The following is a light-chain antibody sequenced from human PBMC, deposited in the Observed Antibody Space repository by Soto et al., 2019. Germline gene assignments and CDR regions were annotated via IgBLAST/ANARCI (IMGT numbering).Light chain of an antibody. V-gene: IGLV2-14*01. CDR1: GSDIAGYNY. CDR3: SSFTSTTSLYV. Sequence: QSVLAQPASVSGSPGQSITISCTGTGSDIAGYNYVSWFQQHPGKAPKLMMYQVTIRPSVVSNRFSGAKSGNTASLTISGLQAEDEAEYYCSSFTSTTSLYVFGTGTKVTVL. J-gene: IGLJ1*01. CDR2: QVT.